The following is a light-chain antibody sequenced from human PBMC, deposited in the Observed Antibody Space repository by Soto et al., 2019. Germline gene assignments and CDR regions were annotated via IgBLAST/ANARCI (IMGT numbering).Light chain of an antibody. CDR1: QSVSSN. CDR3: QQYNNWPPGT. V-gene: IGKV3-15*01. J-gene: IGKJ3*01. Sequence: EIVMTQSPATLSVSPGERATLSCRASQSVSSNLAWYQQKPGQAPRLLIYGASTRSTGIPDRFSGSGSGTEFSLTISSLQSEDCAVYYCQQYNNWPPGTFGPGTKVDIK. CDR2: GAS.